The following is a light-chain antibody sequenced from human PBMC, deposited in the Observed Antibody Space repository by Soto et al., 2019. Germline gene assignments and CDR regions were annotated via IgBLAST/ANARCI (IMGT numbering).Light chain of an antibody. CDR3: QQRSNWPPVT. V-gene: IGKV3-11*01. J-gene: IGKJ5*01. Sequence: IVLTQSPATLSLSPGERATLSCRARQSVSSYLAWYQQKPGQAPRLLIYDAANRATGIPARFSGSGSGTDFTLTISSPEPEDFAVYYCQQRSNWPPVTFGQGTRLEIK. CDR2: DAA. CDR1: QSVSSY.